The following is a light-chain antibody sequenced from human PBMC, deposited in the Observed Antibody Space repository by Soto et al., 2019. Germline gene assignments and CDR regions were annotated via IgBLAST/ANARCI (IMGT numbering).Light chain of an antibody. Sequence: EIVMTQSPATLSVSPGERATLSCRASQSISSNLAWYQQKPGQAPRLLIFGASTRATGIPARFSGSGSGTEFTLTISSLQSEDFAVYYCQQYHNWPPLTFGGGTXVXXK. J-gene: IGKJ4*01. CDR2: GAS. CDR3: QQYHNWPPLT. CDR1: QSISSN. V-gene: IGKV3-15*01.